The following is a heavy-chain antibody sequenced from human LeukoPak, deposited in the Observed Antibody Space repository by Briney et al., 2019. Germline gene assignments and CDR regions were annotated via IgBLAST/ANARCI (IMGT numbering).Heavy chain of an antibody. J-gene: IGHJ4*02. D-gene: IGHD3-22*01. Sequence: GRSLRLSCAASGFTFSSYAMHWVRQAPGKGLEWVAVISYDGSNKYYADSVKGRFTISRDNAKNSLYLQMNSLRAEDTALYYCARASLYDNSAYYLDDWGQGTLVTVSS. CDR3: ARASLYDNSAYYLDD. CDR1: GFTFSSYA. V-gene: IGHV3-30*04. CDR2: ISYDGSNK.